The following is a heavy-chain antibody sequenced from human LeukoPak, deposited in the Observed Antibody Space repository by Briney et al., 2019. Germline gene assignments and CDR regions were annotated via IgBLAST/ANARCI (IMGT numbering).Heavy chain of an antibody. D-gene: IGHD4-17*01. Sequence: GGSLRLSCAASGFTFSGSAMHWVRQAPGKGLEWVAVIWYDGSNKYYADSVKGRFTISRDNSKNTLYLQMNSLRAEDTAVYYCARDGAYGHRGYFDYWGQGTLVTVSS. J-gene: IGHJ4*02. CDR3: ARDGAYGHRGYFDY. CDR2: IWYDGSNK. CDR1: GFTFSGSA. V-gene: IGHV3-33*08.